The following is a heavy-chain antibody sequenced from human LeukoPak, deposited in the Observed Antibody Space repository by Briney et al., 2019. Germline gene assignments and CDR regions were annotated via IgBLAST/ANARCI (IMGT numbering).Heavy chain of an antibody. CDR3: ARRGSYDVDAFDI. Sequence: GSLRLSCAASGFTFSSYAMHWVRQAPGKGLEWVAVISYDGSNKYYADSVKGRFTISRDNSKNTLYLQMNSLRAEDTAVYYCARRGSYDVDAFDIWGQGTMVTVSS. D-gene: IGHD3-3*01. J-gene: IGHJ3*02. V-gene: IGHV3-30*14. CDR1: GFTFSSYA. CDR2: ISYDGSNK.